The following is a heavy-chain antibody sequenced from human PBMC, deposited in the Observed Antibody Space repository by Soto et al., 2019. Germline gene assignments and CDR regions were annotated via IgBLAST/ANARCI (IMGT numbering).Heavy chain of an antibody. D-gene: IGHD3-22*01. V-gene: IGHV1-3*01. J-gene: IGHJ4*02. CDR3: ARAGRYYDSSGYYYLLPDY. Sequence: QVQLVQSGAEVKKPGASVKVSCKASGYTFTSYAMHWVRQAPGQRLEWMGWINAGNGNTKYSQKFQGRVTITRDTAASTAYMELSSLRSEDTAVYYCARAGRYYDSSGYYYLLPDYWGQGPLVTVSS. CDR2: INAGNGNT. CDR1: GYTFTSYA.